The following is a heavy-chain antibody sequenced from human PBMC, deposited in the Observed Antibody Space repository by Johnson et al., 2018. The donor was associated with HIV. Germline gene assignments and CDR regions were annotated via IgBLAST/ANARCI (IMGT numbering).Heavy chain of an antibody. V-gene: IGHV3-74*01. J-gene: IGHJ3*02. Sequence: VQLVESGGGVVQPGRSLRLSCAASGFLFSSQWMSWVRQAPGKGLVWVSRITSDGSSTTYADSVKGQFTISRDNAKNTLYLQMNSLRAEDTAVYYCPRETNSAMAGDAFDIWGQGTMVTVSS. CDR3: PRETNSAMAGDAFDI. D-gene: IGHD5-18*01. CDR1: GFLFSSQW. CDR2: ITSDGSST.